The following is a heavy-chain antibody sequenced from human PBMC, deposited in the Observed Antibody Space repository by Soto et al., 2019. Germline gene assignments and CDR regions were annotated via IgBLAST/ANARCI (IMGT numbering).Heavy chain of an antibody. CDR2: ISSSSSTI. CDR1: GFTFSSYS. CDR3: ARDRGGVVAATPHDAFDI. J-gene: IGHJ3*02. D-gene: IGHD2-15*01. V-gene: IGHV3-48*01. Sequence: GGSLRLSCAASGFTFSSYSMNWVRQAPGKGLEWVSYISSSSSTIYYADSVKGRFTISRDNAKNSLYLQMNSLRAEDTAVFYCARDRGGVVAATPHDAFDIWGQGTMVTVSS.